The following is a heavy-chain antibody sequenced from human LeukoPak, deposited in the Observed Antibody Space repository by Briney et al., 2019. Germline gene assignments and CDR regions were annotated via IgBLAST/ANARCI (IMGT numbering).Heavy chain of an antibody. J-gene: IGHJ6*03. CDR1: GGSISSGGYY. CDR2: IYHSGST. D-gene: IGHD2-2*01. Sequence: TLSLTCTVSGGSISSGGYYWSWIRQPPGKGLEWIGYIYHSGSTYYNPSLKSRVTISVDRSKNQFSLKLSSVTAADTAVYYCARYQEYYYYMDVWGKGTTVTVSS. V-gene: IGHV4-30-2*01. CDR3: ARYQEYYYYMDV.